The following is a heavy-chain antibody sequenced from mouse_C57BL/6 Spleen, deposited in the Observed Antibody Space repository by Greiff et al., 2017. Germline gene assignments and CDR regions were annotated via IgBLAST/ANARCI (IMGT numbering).Heavy chain of an antibody. J-gene: IGHJ2*01. Sequence: VQLQQSGAELVKPGASVQMSCKASGYTFTSYWITWVKQRPGQGLEWIGDIYPGSGSSNYNEKFKSKATLTVNTSSSTSYMQLSSLTSEASAVYYCARDGDSPLDYWGQGTTLTVSS. CDR3: ARDGDSPLDY. V-gene: IGHV1-55*01. D-gene: IGHD2-12*01. CDR1: GYTFTSYW. CDR2: IYPGSGSS.